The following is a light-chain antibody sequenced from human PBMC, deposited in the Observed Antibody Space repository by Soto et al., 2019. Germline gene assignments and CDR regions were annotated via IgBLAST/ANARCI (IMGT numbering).Light chain of an antibody. Sequence: QSVLTQPPSVSGAPGQRVTISCTGSNSNIGAGFDVHWYQQLPGTAPKLLIYGNTNRPSGVPDRFSGSKSATSASLAITGLQAEDEADYYCQSYDSSLSGSVFGGGTKLTVL. CDR3: QSYDSSLSGSV. V-gene: IGLV1-40*01. CDR1: NSNIGAGFD. CDR2: GNT. J-gene: IGLJ2*01.